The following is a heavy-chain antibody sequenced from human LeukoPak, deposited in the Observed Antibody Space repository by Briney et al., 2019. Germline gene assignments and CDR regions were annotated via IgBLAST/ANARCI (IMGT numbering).Heavy chain of an antibody. CDR3: ARIDILTGYFNY. CDR1: GGSISSSSYY. D-gene: IGHD3-9*01. V-gene: IGHV4-39*07. Sequence: PSETLSLTCTVSGGSISSSSYYWGWIRQPPGKGLEWIGSIYTSGSTNYNPSLKSRVTISVDTSKNQFSLKLSSVTAADTAVYYCARIDILTGYFNYWGQGTLVTVSS. J-gene: IGHJ4*02. CDR2: IYTSGST.